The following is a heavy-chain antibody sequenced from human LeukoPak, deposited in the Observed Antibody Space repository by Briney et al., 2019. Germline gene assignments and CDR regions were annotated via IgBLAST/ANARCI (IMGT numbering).Heavy chain of an antibody. CDR3: ARAYSGYDIDYYYYYYMDV. D-gene: IGHD5-12*01. CDR2: IYYSGST. V-gene: IGHV4-39*07. CDR1: GGSISSSSYY. J-gene: IGHJ6*03. Sequence: PSETLSLTCTVSGGSISSSSYYWGWIRQPPGKGLEWIGSIYYSGSTYYNPSLKSRVTISVDTSKNQFSLKLSSVTAADTAVYYCARAYSGYDIDYYYYYYMDVWGKGTTVTVSS.